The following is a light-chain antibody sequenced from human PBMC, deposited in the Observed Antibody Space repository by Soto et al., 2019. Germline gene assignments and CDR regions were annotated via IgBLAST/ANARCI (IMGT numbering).Light chain of an antibody. Sequence: EIVLIQSPATLSLSPGERATLSCRASQSVSSYLAWYQQKPGQAPRLLIYDASNRATGIPARFSGSGSGTDSTLTISSLAPEDFAVYYCQQRSNWPLTFGGGTKVDIK. V-gene: IGKV3-11*01. CDR3: QQRSNWPLT. CDR2: DAS. J-gene: IGKJ4*01. CDR1: QSVSSY.